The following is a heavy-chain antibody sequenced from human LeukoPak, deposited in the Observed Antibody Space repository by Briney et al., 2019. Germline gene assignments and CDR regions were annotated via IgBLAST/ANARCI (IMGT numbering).Heavy chain of an antibody. CDR1: GGSISSSSYY. CDR2: VHYSGNT. D-gene: IGHD6-13*01. CDR3: AREDDTIADNTFDI. J-gene: IGHJ3*02. Sequence: PSETLSLTCTVSGGSISSSSYYWGWIRQPPVKGLEWVGGVHYSGNTFYNPSLKSRVTISLDTSKNHFSLKVHSVTAADTAVYYCAREDDTIADNTFDIWGQGTVVTVSS. V-gene: IGHV4-39*07.